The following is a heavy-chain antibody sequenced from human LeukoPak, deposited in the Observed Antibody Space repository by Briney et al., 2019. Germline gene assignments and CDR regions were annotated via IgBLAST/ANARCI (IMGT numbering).Heavy chain of an antibody. D-gene: IGHD3-10*02. V-gene: IGHV3-48*03. CDR2: ISSSGSTI. J-gene: IGHJ6*04. Sequence: GGSLRLSCTASGFNLTNYAMHWVRQAPGKELEWVSYISSSGSTIYYADSVKGRFTISRDNAKNSLYLQMNSLRAEDTAVYYCAELGITMIGGVWGKGTTVTISS. CDR3: AELGITMIGGV. CDR1: GFNLTNYA.